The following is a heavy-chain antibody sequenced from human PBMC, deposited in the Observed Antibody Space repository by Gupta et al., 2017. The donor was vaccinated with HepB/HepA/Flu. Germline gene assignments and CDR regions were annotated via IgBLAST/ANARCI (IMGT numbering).Heavy chain of an antibody. Sequence: QLQLQESGPGLVKPSETLSLTCMVSGASISRGHTHWGCIRQPLGKGLEWIGSVHHSGITYSKRSLRSRVTTSGDKSKNKFSLRLSSVNAADTAVYYCADHFWPSGSNAYWGQGILVSVSS. CDR1: GASISRGHTH. CDR2: VHHSGIT. CDR3: ADHFWPSGSNAY. V-gene: IGHV4-39*01. J-gene: IGHJ4*02. D-gene: IGHD1-26*01.